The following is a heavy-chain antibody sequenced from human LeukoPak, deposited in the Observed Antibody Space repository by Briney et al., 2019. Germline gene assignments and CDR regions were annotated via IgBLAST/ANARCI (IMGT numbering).Heavy chain of an antibody. Sequence: SETLSLTCTVSGGSISSYYWSWIRQPPGKGLEWIGYIYYSGSTNYNSSLKSRVTISVDTSKNQFSLKLSSVTAADTAVYYCARVGSRWLVTDYYYYMDVWGKGTTVTVSS. D-gene: IGHD6-19*01. CDR1: GGSISSYY. CDR2: IYYSGST. V-gene: IGHV4-59*01. J-gene: IGHJ6*03. CDR3: ARVGSRWLVTDYYYYMDV.